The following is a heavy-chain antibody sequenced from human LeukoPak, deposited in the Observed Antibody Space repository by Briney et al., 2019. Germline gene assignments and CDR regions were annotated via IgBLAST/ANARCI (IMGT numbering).Heavy chain of an antibody. CDR1: GFTFSSYA. V-gene: IGHV3-23*01. Sequence: AGGSLRLSCAASGFTFSSYAMSWVRQAPGKGLEWVSAISGSGGSTYYADSVKGRSTISRDNSKNTLYLQMNSLRAEDTAVYYCAKVLDDYVWGSYSGYFDYWGQGTLVTVSS. CDR2: ISGSGGST. J-gene: IGHJ4*02. D-gene: IGHD3-16*01. CDR3: AKVLDDYVWGSYSGYFDY.